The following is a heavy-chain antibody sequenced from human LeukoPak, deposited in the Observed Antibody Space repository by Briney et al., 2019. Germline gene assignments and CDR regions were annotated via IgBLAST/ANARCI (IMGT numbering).Heavy chain of an antibody. Sequence: PGGSLRLSCAASGVTFSSYAMSWVRQAPGKGLEWVSAISGSGGSTYYADSVKGRFTISRDNSKNTLYLQMNSLRAEDTAVYYCAIQVSSGWYYFDYWGQGTLVTVSS. CDR1: GVTFSSYA. CDR3: AIQVSSGWYYFDY. J-gene: IGHJ4*02. D-gene: IGHD6-19*01. V-gene: IGHV3-23*01. CDR2: ISGSGGST.